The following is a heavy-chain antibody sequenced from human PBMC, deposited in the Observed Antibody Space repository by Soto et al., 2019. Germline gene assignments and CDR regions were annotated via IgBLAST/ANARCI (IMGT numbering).Heavy chain of an antibody. J-gene: IGHJ4*02. V-gene: IGHV3-30*04. CDR1: GITFSSYA. D-gene: IGHD1-7*01. Sequence: QVQLVESGGGVVQPGRSLRLSCAASGITFSSYAMHWVRQAPGKGLEWVAVIAYDGRNKYYADSVKGRFTISRDNSKNTLYLQMNSLRIEDTAVYYCARELELVFDYWGQGTLVTVSS. CDR3: ARELELVFDY. CDR2: IAYDGRNK.